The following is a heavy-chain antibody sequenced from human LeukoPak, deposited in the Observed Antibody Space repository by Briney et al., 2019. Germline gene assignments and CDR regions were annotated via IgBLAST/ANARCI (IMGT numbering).Heavy chain of an antibody. V-gene: IGHV3-74*01. CDR1: RFTFNTYW. J-gene: IGHJ4*02. CDR3: ARGRYDSRIFDY. D-gene: IGHD3-22*01. Sequence: GGSLRLSCAASRFTFNTYWMHWVRQAPGKGLVWVSRIDSDGYSTAYADSVKGRFTISRDNAKKSLYLQMNSLRAEDTAVYYCARGRYDSRIFDYWGQGTLVTVSS. CDR2: IDSDGYST.